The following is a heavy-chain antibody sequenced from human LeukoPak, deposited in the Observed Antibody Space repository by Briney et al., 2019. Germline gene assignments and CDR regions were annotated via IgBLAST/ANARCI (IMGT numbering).Heavy chain of an antibody. CDR3: ARGSRVGGVVSAP. CDR1: GGTFSSYA. CDR2: IIPICGTA. J-gene: IGHJ5*02. D-gene: IGHD3-16*01. Sequence: SVRVSCKASGGTFSSYAICWVRQAPGQWLEWMGGIIPICGTANYAQMFRGRVTITADESTSTAYMELSSLRSEVTAVYYCARGSRVGGVVSAPWGQGPLVTVSS. V-gene: IGHV1-69*13.